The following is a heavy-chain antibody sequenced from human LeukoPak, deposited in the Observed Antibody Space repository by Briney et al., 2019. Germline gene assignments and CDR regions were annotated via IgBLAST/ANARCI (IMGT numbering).Heavy chain of an antibody. D-gene: IGHD6-13*01. J-gene: IGHJ4*02. CDR2: IYSGGST. CDR3: ASGYSNSWYSADFDY. Sequence: GSLRLSCAASGFTVSSNYMSWVRQAPGKGLEWVSVIYSGGSTYYADSVKGRFTISRDNSKNTLYLQMNSLRVEDTAVYYCASGYSNSWYSADFDYWGQGTLVTVSS. CDR1: GFTVSSNY. V-gene: IGHV3-66*01.